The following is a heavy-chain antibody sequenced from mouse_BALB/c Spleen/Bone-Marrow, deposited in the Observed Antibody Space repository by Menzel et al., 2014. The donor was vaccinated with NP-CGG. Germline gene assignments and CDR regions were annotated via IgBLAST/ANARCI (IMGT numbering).Heavy chain of an antibody. Sequence: DVQLVESGGGLVKPGGSLKLSCAASGFTFSDYYMYWVRQTPEKRLEWVATISDGGSYTYYPDSVKGRFTISRDNAKNNLYLQMGSLKSEDTAMYYCARVSYDYFDYWGQGTTLTVSS. CDR1: GFTFSDYY. J-gene: IGHJ2*01. CDR2: ISDGGSYT. CDR3: ARVSYDYFDY. V-gene: IGHV5-4*02. D-gene: IGHD2-4*01.